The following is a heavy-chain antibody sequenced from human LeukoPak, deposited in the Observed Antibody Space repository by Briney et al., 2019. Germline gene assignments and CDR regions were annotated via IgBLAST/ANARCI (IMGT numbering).Heavy chain of an antibody. V-gene: IGHV1-2*02. CDR1: GYTFTDYY. D-gene: IGHD4-17*01. J-gene: IGHJ4*02. Sequence: ASVKVSCKASGYTFTDYYMHWVRQAPGQGLEWMRWINPNSGGTDYAQRFQGRVTMTRDTSISTAYMELSRLRSDDTAVYYCATDYGDYESGYWGQGTLVTVSS. CDR2: INPNSGGT. CDR3: ATDYGDYESGY.